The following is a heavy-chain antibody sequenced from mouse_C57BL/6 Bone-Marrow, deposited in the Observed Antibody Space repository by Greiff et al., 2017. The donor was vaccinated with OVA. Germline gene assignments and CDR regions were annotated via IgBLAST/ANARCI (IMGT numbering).Heavy chain of an antibody. D-gene: IGHD4-1*01. CDR2: INPYNGGT. Sequence: VQLQQSGPVLVKPGASVKMSCKASGYTFTDYYMNWVKQSHGKSLEWIGVINPYNGGTSYNQKFKGKATLTVDKSSSTAYMELNSLTSEDSAVYYCAGHTAGRAMDYWGQGTSVTVSS. V-gene: IGHV1-19*01. J-gene: IGHJ4*01. CDR3: AGHTAGRAMDY. CDR1: GYTFTDYY.